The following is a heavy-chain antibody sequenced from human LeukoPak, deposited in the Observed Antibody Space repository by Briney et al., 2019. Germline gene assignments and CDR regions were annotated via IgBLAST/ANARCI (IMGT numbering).Heavy chain of an antibody. V-gene: IGHV4-30-4*01. J-gene: IGHJ4*02. CDR1: GGSISSGDYY. CDR3: ARGGTYSSSWYYFDY. D-gene: IGHD6-13*01. Sequence: PSQTLSLTCTVSGGSISSGDYYWSWIRQPPGKGLEWIGYIYYSGSTYYNPSLKSRVTISVDTSKNQFSLKLSSVTAADTAVYYCARGGTYSSSWYYFDYWGQGTLVTVSS. CDR2: IYYSGST.